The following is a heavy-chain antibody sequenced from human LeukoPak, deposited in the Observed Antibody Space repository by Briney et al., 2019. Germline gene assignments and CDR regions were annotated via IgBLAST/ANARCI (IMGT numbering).Heavy chain of an antibody. CDR3: ARTGQYCSGGTCYSGQFDF. V-gene: IGHV3-48*01. J-gene: IGHJ4*02. CDR2: ISSSSSTI. D-gene: IGHD2-15*01. CDR1: AFTLSSYR. Sequence: GGSLRLSCAASAFTLSSYRMNWVRQAPGKGLEWVSYISSSSSTIYYADSVKGRFTISRDNTKNSLYLQMNSLRAEDTAVYYCARTGQYCSGGTCYSGQFDFWGQGTLVTVSS.